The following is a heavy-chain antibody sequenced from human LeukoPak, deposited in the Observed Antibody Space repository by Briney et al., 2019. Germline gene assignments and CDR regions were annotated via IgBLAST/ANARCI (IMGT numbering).Heavy chain of an antibody. Sequence: PGGSLRPSRAASGFTFSSYAMSWVRQAPGKGLEWVSAISGSGGSTYYADSVKGRFTISRDNSKNTLYLQMNSLRAEDTAVYYCAKARGGFLEWLKLDYWGQGTLVTVSS. CDR1: GFTFSSYA. V-gene: IGHV3-23*01. CDR3: AKARGGFLEWLKLDY. CDR2: ISGSGGST. J-gene: IGHJ4*02. D-gene: IGHD3-3*01.